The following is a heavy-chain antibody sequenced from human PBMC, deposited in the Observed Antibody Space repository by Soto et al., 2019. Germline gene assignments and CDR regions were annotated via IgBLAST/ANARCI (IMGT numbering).Heavy chain of an antibody. CDR1: GGTFSSYA. CDR3: ARLMANIVVVPAATGYFDY. Sequence: SVKVSCKASGGTFSSYAISWVRQAPGQGLEWMGGIIPIFGTANYAQKFQGRVTITADKSTSTAYMELSSLRSEDTAVYYCARLMANIVVVPAATGYFDYWGQGTLVTVSS. D-gene: IGHD2-2*01. V-gene: IGHV1-69*06. J-gene: IGHJ4*02. CDR2: IIPIFGTA.